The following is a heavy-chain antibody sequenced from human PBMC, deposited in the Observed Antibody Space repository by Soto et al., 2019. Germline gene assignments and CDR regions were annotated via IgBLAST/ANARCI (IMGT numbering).Heavy chain of an antibody. J-gene: IGHJ4*02. Sequence: QVQLVESGGGVVQPGRSLRLSCAASGFTISSFVMHWVRQAPGKGLEWVAFISYDGSNQYYADSVKGRFTISRDNSKNPLYLQMNSLKPEDTAVYYCARPGRDIWSGRNFFDYWGQGTLVSVSS. CDR2: ISYDGSNQ. D-gene: IGHD3-3*01. CDR3: ARPGRDIWSGRNFFDY. CDR1: GFTISSFV. V-gene: IGHV3-30*03.